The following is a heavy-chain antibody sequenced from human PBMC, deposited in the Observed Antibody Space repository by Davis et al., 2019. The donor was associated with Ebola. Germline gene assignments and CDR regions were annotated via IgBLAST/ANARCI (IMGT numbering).Heavy chain of an antibody. D-gene: IGHD5-18*01. V-gene: IGHV3-21*01. CDR2: ISSSSSYI. Sequence: PGGSLRLSCAASGFTFSSYSMNWVRQAPGKGLEWVSSISSSSSYIYYADSVKGRFTISRDNAKNSLYLQMNSLRAEDTAVYYCAKDKYSYGLRDNWFDPWGQGTLVTVSS. CDR3: AKDKYSYGLRDNWFDP. J-gene: IGHJ5*02. CDR1: GFTFSSYS.